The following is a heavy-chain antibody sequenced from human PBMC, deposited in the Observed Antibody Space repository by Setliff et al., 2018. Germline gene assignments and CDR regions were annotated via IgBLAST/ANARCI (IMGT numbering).Heavy chain of an antibody. CDR1: GYSFTGYY. Sequence: ASVKVSCKASGYSFTGYYIHWVRQAPGQGLERMGIINPGGGSASVVDNFQDRVTMTRDTSTSTVYLDLSSLRSEDTAVYYCARGGKAADARKGLFENWGQGTLVTVSS. CDR2: INPGGGSA. J-gene: IGHJ4*02. CDR3: ARGGKAADARKGLFEN. D-gene: IGHD6-13*01. V-gene: IGHV1-46*01.